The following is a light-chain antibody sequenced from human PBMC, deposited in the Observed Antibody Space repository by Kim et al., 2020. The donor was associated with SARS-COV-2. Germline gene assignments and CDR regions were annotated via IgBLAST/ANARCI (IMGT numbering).Light chain of an antibody. CDR3: MYGTHWPPSFT. CDR2: KVS. V-gene: IGKV2-30*01. Sequence: DVIMTQSPLSLPVTLGQPASISCRSSQSLVFSDGKTYLNWFHQRPGRSPRRLIYKVSNRDSGVPDRFSGSGSGTDFTLKISRVEAEDVGVYYCMYGTHWPPSFTFGGGTKVDIK. CDR1: QSLVFSDGKTY. J-gene: IGKJ4*01.